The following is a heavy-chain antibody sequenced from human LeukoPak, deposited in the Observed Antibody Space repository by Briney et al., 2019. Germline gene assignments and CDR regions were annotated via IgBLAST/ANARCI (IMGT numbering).Heavy chain of an antibody. D-gene: IGHD3-10*01. Sequence: PSETLSLTCTVSGGSISSSSYYWGWIRQPPGKGLEWIGSIYYSGSTHYNPSLKSRVTISADTSTNQFSLKLSSVTAADTAVYYCARGGHYYGSGSYNYWGQGTLVTVSS. CDR2: IYYSGST. J-gene: IGHJ4*02. CDR1: GGSISSSSYY. CDR3: ARGGHYYGSGSYNY. V-gene: IGHV4-39*07.